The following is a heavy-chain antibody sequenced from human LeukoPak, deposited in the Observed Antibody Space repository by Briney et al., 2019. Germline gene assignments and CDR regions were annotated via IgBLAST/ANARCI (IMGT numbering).Heavy chain of an antibody. Sequence: ASVKLSCKASGYTFTGYYMHWVRQAPGQGLEWMGWINPNSGGTNYAQKFQGRVTMTRDTSISTAYMELSRLRSDDTAVYYCARDCGVVDCSSTSPRERQGYLQHWGQDTLVSVSS. D-gene: IGHD2-2*01. CDR3: ARDCGVVDCSSTSPRERQGYLQH. CDR1: GYTFTGYY. CDR2: INPNSGGT. J-gene: IGHJ1*01. V-gene: IGHV1-2*02.